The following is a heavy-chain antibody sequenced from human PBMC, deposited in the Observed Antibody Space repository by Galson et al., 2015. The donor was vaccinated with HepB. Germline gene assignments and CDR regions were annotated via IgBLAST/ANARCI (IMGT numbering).Heavy chain of an antibody. J-gene: IGHJ4*02. D-gene: IGHD5-12*01. Sequence: SLRLSCAASGFTFSPFGMTWVRQAPGKGLEWVSVIGRDLNYIHYARSVKGRFTISRDNSGNTLFQHMNSLRPEATALYYCVKGGGYSAIRGRGGFDSWGQGALVTVSS. V-gene: IGHV3-NL1*01. CDR2: IGRDLNYI. CDR1: GFTFSPFG. CDR3: VKGGGYSAIRGRGGFDS.